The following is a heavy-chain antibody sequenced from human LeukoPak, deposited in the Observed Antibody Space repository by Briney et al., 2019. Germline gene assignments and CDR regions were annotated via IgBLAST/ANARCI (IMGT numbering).Heavy chain of an antibody. D-gene: IGHD5-18*01. CDR2: INHSGGT. V-gene: IGHV4-34*01. J-gene: IGHJ4*02. Sequence: PSETLSLTCAVYGGSFSGYYWSWIRQPPGKGLEWIGEINHSGGTNYNPSLKSRATISVDTSKNQFSLKLSSVTAADTAVYYCARVRGYSSGIRWANDYWGQGTLVTVSS. CDR3: ARVRGYSSGIRWANDY. CDR1: GGSFSGYY.